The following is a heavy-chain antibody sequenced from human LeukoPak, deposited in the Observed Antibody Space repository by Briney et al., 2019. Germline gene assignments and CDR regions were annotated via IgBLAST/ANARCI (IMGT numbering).Heavy chain of an antibody. CDR2: ISSSSSYI. CDR3: ARVKGSSCYYYYYMDV. CDR1: GFTFSSYS. J-gene: IGHJ6*03. D-gene: IGHD3-22*01. Sequence: GGSLRLSCAASGFTFSSYSMNWVRQAPRKGLEWVSSISSSSSYIYYADSVKGRFTISRDNAKNSLYLQMNSLRAEDTAVYYCARVKGSSCYYYYYMDVWGKGTTVTISS. V-gene: IGHV3-21*01.